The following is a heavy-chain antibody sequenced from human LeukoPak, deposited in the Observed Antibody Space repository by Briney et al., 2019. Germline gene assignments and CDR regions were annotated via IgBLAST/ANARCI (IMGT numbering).Heavy chain of an antibody. D-gene: IGHD5-24*01. CDR3: AKDRNAWPTNFDS. V-gene: IGHV3-23*01. J-gene: IGHJ5*01. CDR2: ISSSGGTT. Sequence: GGSLRLSCAASGFTFSTYAVNWDSHAPGKGLEWVSAISSSGGTTYYADSWKGRFSISRDNSKNTLYLRMNSLRAEDTAIYYCAKDRNAWPTNFDSWGQGTLVTVSA. CDR1: GFTFSTYA.